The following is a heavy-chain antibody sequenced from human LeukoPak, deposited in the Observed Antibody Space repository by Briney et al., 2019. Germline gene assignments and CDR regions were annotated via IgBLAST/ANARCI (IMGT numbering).Heavy chain of an antibody. V-gene: IGHV3-30*02. CDR2: IWYDGTNK. D-gene: IGHD5-12*01. CDR3: AKDMDGYSALELDY. Sequence: GGSLRLSCAASGFIFSTHGMHWVRQAPGKGLEWVAVIWYDGTNKYYADSVKGRFTISRDNSKNTLYLQMNSLRAEDTAVYYCAKDMDGYSALELDYWGQGTLVTVSS. CDR1: GFIFSTHG. J-gene: IGHJ4*02.